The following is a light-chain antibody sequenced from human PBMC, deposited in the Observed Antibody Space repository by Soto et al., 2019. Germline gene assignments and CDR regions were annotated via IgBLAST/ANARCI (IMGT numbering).Light chain of an antibody. CDR3: QQRSNWPPVIT. Sequence: EIVLTQSPATQSLSPGERATLSCRASQSFSSYLAWYQQKPGQAPRLLIYDASKRATGIPARFSGRGSGTDFTPTISSLEPEDFAVYYCQQRSNWPPVITFGQGTRLEIK. V-gene: IGKV3-11*01. CDR2: DAS. CDR1: QSFSSY. J-gene: IGKJ5*01.